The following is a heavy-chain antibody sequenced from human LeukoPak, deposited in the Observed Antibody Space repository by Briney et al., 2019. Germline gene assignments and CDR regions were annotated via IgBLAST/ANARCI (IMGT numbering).Heavy chain of an antibody. CDR3: ARGRWELTPYYYYYMDV. V-gene: IGHV1-8*03. D-gene: IGHD1-26*01. CDR1: GYTFTSYD. J-gene: IGHJ6*03. Sequence: GASVKVSCKASGYTFTSYDINWVRQATGQGLEWMGWMNPNSGNTGYAQKFQGRVTITRNTSISTAYMELSSLRSEDTAVHYCARGRWELTPYYYYYMDVWGKGTTVTVSS. CDR2: MNPNSGNT.